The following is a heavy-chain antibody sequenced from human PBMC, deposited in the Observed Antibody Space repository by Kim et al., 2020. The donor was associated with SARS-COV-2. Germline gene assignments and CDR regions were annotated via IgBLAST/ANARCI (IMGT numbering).Heavy chain of an antibody. Sequence: GGSLRLSCAASGFTFSSYAMSWVRQAPGKGLEWVSVIYSGGSSTYYADSVTGRFTISRANSKNTLDLQMNSLRAEDTAVYYCAKGGPGRALLWFGELSPLGYWGQGTLVTVSS. CDR1: GFTFSSYA. CDR3: AKGGPGRALLWFGELSPLGY. CDR2: IYSGGSST. D-gene: IGHD3-10*01. J-gene: IGHJ4*02. V-gene: IGHV3-23*03.